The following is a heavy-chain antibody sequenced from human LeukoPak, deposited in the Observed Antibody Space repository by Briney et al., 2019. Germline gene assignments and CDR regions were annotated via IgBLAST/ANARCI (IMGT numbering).Heavy chain of an antibody. Sequence: GGSLRLSCAASGFTFSSYSMNWVRQAPGKGLEWVSSISSSSSYIYYADSVKGRFTISRDNTKNSLYLQMNSLRADDTAVYYCARGPTVAAAGTVDYWGQGTLVTVSS. D-gene: IGHD6-13*01. CDR2: ISSSSSYI. J-gene: IGHJ4*02. CDR3: ARGPTVAAAGTVDY. CDR1: GFTFSSYS. V-gene: IGHV3-21*01.